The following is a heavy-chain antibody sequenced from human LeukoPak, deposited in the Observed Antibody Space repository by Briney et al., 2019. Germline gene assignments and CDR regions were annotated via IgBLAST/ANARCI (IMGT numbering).Heavy chain of an antibody. CDR1: GYTFTDYG. D-gene: IGHD7-27*01. CDR2: ISAHNANT. J-gene: IGHJ4*02. CDR3: AREITGDSSNDY. Sequence: ASVKVSCKASGYTFTDYGINWVRQAPGQGLEWMGWISAHNANTNYAQNLQGRVTLTTDTSTSTVYMELSSLRSEDTAVYYCAREITGDSSNDYWGQGTLVTVSS. V-gene: IGHV1-18*01.